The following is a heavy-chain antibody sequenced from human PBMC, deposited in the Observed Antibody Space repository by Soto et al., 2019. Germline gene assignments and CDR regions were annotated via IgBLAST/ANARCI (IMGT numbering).Heavy chain of an antibody. V-gene: IGHV4-31*03. D-gene: IGHD6-13*01. J-gene: IGHJ5*02. CDR3: ARAWTATAGWANWFDR. CDR1: GGSISGEGYY. CDR2: IHYSGST. Sequence: QVQLRESGPGLVEPSQALCLTCTVSGGSISGEGYYWSWIRQYSGRGLEWIGYIHYSGSTYYNPSLKSRVIISVDTSKTQFFLNLSSVTAADTAVYYCARAWTATAGWANWFDRWGQGTLVTVSS.